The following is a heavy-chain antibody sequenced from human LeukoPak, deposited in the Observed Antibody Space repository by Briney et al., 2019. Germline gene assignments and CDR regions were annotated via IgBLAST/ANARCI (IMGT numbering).Heavy chain of an antibody. CDR3: ARGTFSPHGSYYDH. CDR1: GFTLSTYW. Sequence: PGGSLRLSCAASGFTLSTYWMNWVRQAPGKGLEWVANIKVDGSEEYYTDSVEGRFSISRDNAKNSLYLQMNSLRAEDTAVYYCARGTFSPHGSYYDHWGQGTLVTVSS. J-gene: IGHJ4*02. V-gene: IGHV3-7*01. D-gene: IGHD1-26*01. CDR2: IKVDGSEE.